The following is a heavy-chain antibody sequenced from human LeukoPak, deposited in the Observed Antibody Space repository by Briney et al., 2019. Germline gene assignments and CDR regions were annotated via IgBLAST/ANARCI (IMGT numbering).Heavy chain of an antibody. Sequence: GASVKVSCKASGGTFSSYAVSWVRQAPGQGLEWMGGIIPIFGTANYAQKFQGRVTITADESTSTAYMELSSLRSEDTAVYYCASDYDSRVDYWGQGTLVIVSS. CDR1: GGTFSSYA. CDR2: IIPIFGTA. CDR3: ASDYDSRVDY. J-gene: IGHJ4*02. D-gene: IGHD3-22*01. V-gene: IGHV1-69*13.